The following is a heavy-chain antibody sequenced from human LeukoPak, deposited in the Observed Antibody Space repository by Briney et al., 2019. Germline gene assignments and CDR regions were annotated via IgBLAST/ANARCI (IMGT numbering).Heavy chain of an antibody. V-gene: IGHV4-59*01. CDR2: IYYSGST. J-gene: IGHJ4*02. Sequence: PSETLSLTCTVSGGSISSYYWSWIRQPPGKGLEWIGYIYYSGSTNYNPSLKSRVTISVDTSKNQFSLKLSSVTAADTAVYYCARDAGYSSILFDYWGQGTLVTVSS. CDR1: GGSISSYY. D-gene: IGHD6-13*01. CDR3: ARDAGYSSILFDY.